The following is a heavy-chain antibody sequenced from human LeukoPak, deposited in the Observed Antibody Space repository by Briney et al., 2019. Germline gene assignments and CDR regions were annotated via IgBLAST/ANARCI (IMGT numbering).Heavy chain of an antibody. CDR1: GFTFRSYS. Sequence: GGSLRLSCAASGFTFRSYSMNWVRQAPGKGLEWVSSISSSGSYIYYADSVKGRFTISRDNAKNSLYLQMNSLRAEDTAVYYCARAHSGSYPAAFDIWGQGTMITVSS. CDR3: ARAHSGSYPAAFDI. CDR2: ISSSGSYI. V-gene: IGHV3-21*01. J-gene: IGHJ3*02. D-gene: IGHD1-26*01.